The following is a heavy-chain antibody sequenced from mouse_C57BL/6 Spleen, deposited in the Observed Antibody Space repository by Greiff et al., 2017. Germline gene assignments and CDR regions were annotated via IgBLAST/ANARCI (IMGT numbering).Heavy chain of an antibody. J-gene: IGHJ2*01. D-gene: IGHD2-3*01. CDR3: ARRNDGYYDD. V-gene: IGHV5-6*02. CDR2: ISSGGSYT. Sequence: EVMLVESGGDLVKPGGSLKLSCAASGFTFSSYGMSWVRQTPDKRLEWVATISSGGSYTYYPDSVKGRVTISRDNAKNTVYLQLSSLKSEDTAVYYCARRNDGYYDDWGQGTTLTVSS. CDR1: GFTFSSYG.